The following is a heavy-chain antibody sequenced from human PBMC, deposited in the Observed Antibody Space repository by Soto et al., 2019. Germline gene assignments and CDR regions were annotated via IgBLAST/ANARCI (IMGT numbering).Heavy chain of an antibody. Sequence: GGSLRLSCAASGFTFSDYAMAWVRQAPGKGLEWVSALSGSGGSTYYAGSVEGRFTISRDNSKNTLYLQLNSLRVEDTALYYCARLCRSNKWGAFDIWGQGTMVTVSS. CDR1: GFTFSDYA. CDR2: LSGSGGST. V-gene: IGHV3-23*01. J-gene: IGHJ3*02. CDR3: ARLCRSNKWGAFDI. D-gene: IGHD3-16*01.